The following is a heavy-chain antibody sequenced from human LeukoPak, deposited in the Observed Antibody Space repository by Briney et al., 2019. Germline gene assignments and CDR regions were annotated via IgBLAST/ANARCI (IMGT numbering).Heavy chain of an antibody. Sequence: PSETLSPTCDVSGDFIRSSEWWSWVRQPPGKGLEWIGQFFLSGGPNYRPSLRSRVTISVDRSKSQFSLKMTSVTAADTAIYYCVRNGRYCLDYWGQGTLVTVSS. J-gene: IGHJ4*02. CDR3: VRNGRYCLDY. CDR2: FFLSGGP. CDR1: GDFIRSSEW. D-gene: IGHD1-14*01. V-gene: IGHV4/OR15-8*01.